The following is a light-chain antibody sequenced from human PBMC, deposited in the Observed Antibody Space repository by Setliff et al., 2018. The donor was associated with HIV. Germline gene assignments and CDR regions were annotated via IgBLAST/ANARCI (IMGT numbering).Light chain of an antibody. CDR3: QQYYRTPRT. CDR2: WAS. CDR1: QSVLYNSNNKNY. V-gene: IGKV4-1*01. J-gene: IGKJ1*01. Sequence: DIVMTQSPDSLAVSLGERATINCKSSQSVLYNSNNKNYLAWYQQKPGQPPKLLIYWASTREPGVPDRFSGSGPGTDFTLTISSLQAEDVAVYYCQQYYRTPRTFGQGTKVDI.